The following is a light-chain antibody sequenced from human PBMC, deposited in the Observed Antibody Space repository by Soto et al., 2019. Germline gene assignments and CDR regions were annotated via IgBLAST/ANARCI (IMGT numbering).Light chain of an antibody. V-gene: IGKV1-33*01. CDR1: QDISNF. J-gene: IGKJ3*01. Sequence: DIQMTQSPSSLAASVGDRITITCQARQDISNFLNWYQQKPGKAPKLLIYDASNLETGIPPSFSGSGSGTDFTFTISSLQPADLGTYYCQQYDEFPPTFGPGTKVDIK. CDR2: DAS. CDR3: QQYDEFPPT.